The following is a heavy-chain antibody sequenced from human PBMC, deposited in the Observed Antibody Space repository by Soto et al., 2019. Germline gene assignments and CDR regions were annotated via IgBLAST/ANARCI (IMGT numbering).Heavy chain of an antibody. CDR1: GFTFNTYG. D-gene: IGHD1-7*01. Sequence: QVPLVESGGGVVQPGESLRLSCAASGFTFNTYGMHWVRQAPGKGLEWVAVISKDGDIKFYADSMKGRFTISRDNSKNTLYLQVNSLRPEDTAVYYCTNWNYPQSDWGQGTRVTVSS. V-gene: IGHV3-30*18. CDR3: TNWNYPQSD. J-gene: IGHJ4*02. CDR2: ISKDGDIK.